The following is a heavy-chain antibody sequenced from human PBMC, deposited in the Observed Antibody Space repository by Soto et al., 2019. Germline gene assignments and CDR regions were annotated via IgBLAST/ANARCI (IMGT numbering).Heavy chain of an antibody. CDR2: ISAYNGNT. CDR1: GYTFTSYG. CDR3: ARAPSPPYSSSWVYYYFGMDV. J-gene: IGHJ6*02. D-gene: IGHD6-13*01. V-gene: IGHV1-18*01. Sequence: ASVKVSCKASGYTFTSYGISWVRQAPGQGLEWMGWISAYNGNTNYAQKLQGRVTMTTDTSTSTAYMERRSLGSDDTAVYYCARAPSPPYSSSWVYYYFGMDVWGQGTTVTVSS.